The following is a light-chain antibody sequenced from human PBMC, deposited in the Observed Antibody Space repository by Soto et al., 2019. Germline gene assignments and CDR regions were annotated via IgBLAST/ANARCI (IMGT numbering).Light chain of an antibody. J-gene: IGLJ3*02. CDR3: SSYSSSNSMV. CDR2: DVS. V-gene: IGLV2-14*03. Sequence: QSALTQPASVSGSPGQSITISCAGTSSDIGGYNWVSWYQQHPDKAPKLMVYDVSYRPSGVSNRFSGSKSGDTASLTISGLQAEDEADYYCSSYSSSNSMVFGGGTKLTVL. CDR1: SSDIGGYNW.